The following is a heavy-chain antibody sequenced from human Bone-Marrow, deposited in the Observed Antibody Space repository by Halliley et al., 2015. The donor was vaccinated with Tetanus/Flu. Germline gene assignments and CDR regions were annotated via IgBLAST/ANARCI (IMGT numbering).Heavy chain of an antibody. V-gene: IGHV3-43D*04. CDR3: AKVLGPLSYLGMDV. CDR2: IHWHGGNT. CDR1: GFTFAHYA. J-gene: IGHJ6*02. Sequence: SLRLSCAASGFTFAHYAMHWVRQAPGTGLEWVSLIHWHGGNTYYADSVRGRFTISRDNTKSSLYLQMNSLRPEDTALYYCAKVLGPLSYLGMDVWGQGTTVTVSS. D-gene: IGHD2-15*01.